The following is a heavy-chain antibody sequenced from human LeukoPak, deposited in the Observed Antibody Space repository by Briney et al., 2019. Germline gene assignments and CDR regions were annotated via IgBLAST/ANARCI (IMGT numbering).Heavy chain of an antibody. D-gene: IGHD1-1*01. CDR2: ISGSGGST. Sequence: GGSLRLSCAASGFTFSSYAMSWVRQAPGKGLEWVSAISGSGGSTYYADSVKGRFTISRDNSKNTLYLQMNSLRAEDTAVYYCAKSRPNGTYDPPFFDIWGQGTMVTVSS. CDR1: GFTFSSYA. V-gene: IGHV3-23*01. CDR3: AKSRPNGTYDPPFFDI. J-gene: IGHJ3*02.